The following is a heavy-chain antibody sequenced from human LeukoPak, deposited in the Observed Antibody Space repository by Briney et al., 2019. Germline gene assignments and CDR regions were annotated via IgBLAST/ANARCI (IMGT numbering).Heavy chain of an antibody. CDR3: AKDKSRTTGTTCEYYFDY. CDR2: ISGSGGST. J-gene: IGHJ4*02. CDR1: GFTFSSYA. Sequence: GGSLRLSCAASGFTFSSYAMSWVRQAPGKGLEWVSAISGSGGSTYYADSVKGRFTISRDNSKNTLYLQMNSLRAEDTAVYYCAKDKSRTTGTTCEYYFDYWGQGTLVTVSS. D-gene: IGHD1-1*01. V-gene: IGHV3-23*01.